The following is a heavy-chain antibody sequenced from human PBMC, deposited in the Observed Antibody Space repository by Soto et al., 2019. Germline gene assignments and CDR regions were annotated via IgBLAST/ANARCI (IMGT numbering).Heavy chain of an antibody. V-gene: IGHV3-48*03. CDR3: ARVNGFRNSYFDL. CDR2: ISSSGSTI. CDR1: GFTFSSYE. J-gene: IGHJ2*01. D-gene: IGHD2-8*01. Sequence: EVQLVESGGGLVQPGGSLRLSCAASGFTFSSYEMNWVRQAPGKGLEWVSYISSSGSTIYYADSVKGRFTISRDNAKNSLHLQMNSLRAEDTAVYYCARVNGFRNSYFDLWGRGTLVTVSS.